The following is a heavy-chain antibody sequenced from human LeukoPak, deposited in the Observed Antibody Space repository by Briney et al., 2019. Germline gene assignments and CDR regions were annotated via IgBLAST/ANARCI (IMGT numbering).Heavy chain of an antibody. CDR2: ISYDGSNK. Sequence: PGGSLRLSCAAPGFTFGSYAMHWVRQAPGKGLEWVAVISYDGSNKYYADSVKGRFTISRDNSKNTLYLQMNSLRAEDTAVYYCATVDYWGQGTLVTVSS. CDR1: GFTFGSYA. J-gene: IGHJ4*02. V-gene: IGHV3-30-3*01. CDR3: ATVDY.